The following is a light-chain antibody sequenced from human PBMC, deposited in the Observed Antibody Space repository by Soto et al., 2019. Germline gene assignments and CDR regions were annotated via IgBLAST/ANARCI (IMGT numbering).Light chain of an antibody. CDR1: QSVQTW. CDR3: QQYNNYFT. V-gene: IGKV1-5*03. CDR2: KAK. J-gene: IGKJ1*01. Sequence: IQLTQSPSTLSASVGDRVTITCRASQSVQTWLAWFQQKPGKAPKLLIYKAKTLETGVPSRFSGSGSETEFTLTISDLQPDDLGTYYCQQYNNYFTFGQGTKVDIK.